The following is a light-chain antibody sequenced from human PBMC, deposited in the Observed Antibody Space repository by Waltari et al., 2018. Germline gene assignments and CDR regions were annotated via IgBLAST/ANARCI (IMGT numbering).Light chain of an antibody. V-gene: IGKV1-5*03. Sequence: DIQMTQSPSSLSASVGDKVTITCRASQSISTWLAWFQLKPGKAPKLLIFKASNLESGVPSSFSRSGSGTEFTLTISSLLPEDFATYYCQQYNSDSHSFGQGTRLEIK. J-gene: IGKJ2*01. CDR2: KAS. CDR1: QSISTW. CDR3: QQYNSDSHS.